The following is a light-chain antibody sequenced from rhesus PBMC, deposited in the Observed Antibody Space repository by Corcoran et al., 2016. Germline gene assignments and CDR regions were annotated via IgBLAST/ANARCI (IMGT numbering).Light chain of an antibody. Sequence: EIVLTQSPATLSLSPGERATLSCRASQSVSRSLVWYHQKPEKAPRLLIYGASTRAPGTPDRFSGSGSGKDFTLTIRSLETCDFSIYYCHQYSNWWTFGQGTKVEIK. J-gene: IGKJ1*01. V-gene: IGKV3-42*03. CDR3: HQYSNWWT. CDR2: GAS. CDR1: QSVSRS.